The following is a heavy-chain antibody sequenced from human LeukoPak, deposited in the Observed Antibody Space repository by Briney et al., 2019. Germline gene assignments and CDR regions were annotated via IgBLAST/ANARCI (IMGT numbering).Heavy chain of an antibody. D-gene: IGHD3-3*01. CDR2: IYYSGST. CDR1: GGSISSSSYY. Sequence: SETLSLTCTVSGGSISSSSYYWGWIRQPPGTGLEWIGYIYYSGSTNYNPSLKSRVTISVDTSKNQFSLKLSSVTAADTAVYYCARVRRYYDFWSGPDPEIDYWGQGTLVTVSS. J-gene: IGHJ4*02. V-gene: IGHV4-61*05. CDR3: ARVRRYYDFWSGPDPEIDY.